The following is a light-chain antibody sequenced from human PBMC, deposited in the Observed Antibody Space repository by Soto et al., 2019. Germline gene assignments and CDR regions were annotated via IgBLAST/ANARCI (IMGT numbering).Light chain of an antibody. CDR1: SGSVSTANN. CDR2: STS. J-gene: IGLJ1*01. V-gene: IGLV8-61*01. CDR3: ALFMGNGISV. Sequence: QTVVTQESSFSVSPGGTVTLTCGLISGSVSTANNPNWYQQTPGQPPRTLIYSTSTPSSGVPDRFSGSILWNKAALTITGAQADDESYYYCALFMGNGISVFGTGTKLTVL.